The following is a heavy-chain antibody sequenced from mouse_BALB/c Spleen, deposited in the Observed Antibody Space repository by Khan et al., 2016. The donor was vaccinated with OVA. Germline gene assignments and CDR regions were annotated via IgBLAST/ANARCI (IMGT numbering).Heavy chain of an antibody. CDR2: INYSGGT. CDR1: GYSITSDYA. CDR3: ARWFAY. J-gene: IGHJ3*01. Sequence: EVQLQESGPGLVKPSQSLSLTCTVTGYSITSDYAWNWIRQFPGNRLEWMGYINYSGGTSYLPSLKSRISITRDTSKNQFFLQLNSVTPEDPATYYCARWFAYWGQGTLVTVS. V-gene: IGHV3-2*02.